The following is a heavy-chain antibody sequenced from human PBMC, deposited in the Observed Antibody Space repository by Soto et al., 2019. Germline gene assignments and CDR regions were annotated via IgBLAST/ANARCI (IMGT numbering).Heavy chain of an antibody. J-gene: IGHJ3*02. CDR2: IIPILGIA. Sequence: VASVKVSCKASGGTFSSYAISWVRQAPGQGLEWMGRIIPILGIANYAQKFQGRVTITADKSTSTAYMELSSLRSEDTAVYYCARGGSASFSGARSSHDAFDIWCQGTMVTVSS. CDR1: GGTFSSYA. D-gene: IGHD6-6*01. V-gene: IGHV1-69*04. CDR3: ARGGSASFSGARSSHDAFDI.